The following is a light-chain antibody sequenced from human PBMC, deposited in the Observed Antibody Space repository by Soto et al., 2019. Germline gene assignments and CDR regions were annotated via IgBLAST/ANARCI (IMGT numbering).Light chain of an antibody. V-gene: IGLV2-8*01. J-gene: IGLJ1*01. Sequence: QSVLTQPPSASGSPGQSVTISCTGTSSDVGAYNYVSWYQQHPGKAPKLMIYEVSKRPSGVPDRFSGSKSGNTASLTVSGLQSEVEADYYCISYAGSNKYVFGMGTRSPS. CDR3: ISYAGSNKYV. CDR2: EVS. CDR1: SSDVGAYNY.